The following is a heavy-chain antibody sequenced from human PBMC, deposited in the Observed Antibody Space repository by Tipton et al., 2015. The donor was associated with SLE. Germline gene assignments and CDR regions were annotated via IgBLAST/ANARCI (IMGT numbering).Heavy chain of an antibody. CDR2: IHYSGST. CDR3: ASSEGDIWSNNPEWDFDL. J-gene: IGHJ2*01. D-gene: IGHD3-3*01. V-gene: IGHV4-39*07. CDR1: GVSIRTRSYY. Sequence: LRLSCTVSGVSIRTRSYYWGWIRQPPGKGLEWIGSIHYSGSTYYTPSLQSRVTMSVDTSQNQFSLKLTSVTVADTAVYYWASSEGDIWSNNPEWDFDLWGRGTLVTVSS.